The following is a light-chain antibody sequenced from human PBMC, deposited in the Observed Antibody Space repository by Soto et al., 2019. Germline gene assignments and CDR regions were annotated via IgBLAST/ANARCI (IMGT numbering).Light chain of an antibody. Sequence: DIVMTQSPLSLPVTPGEPASISCRSSQSLLHSNGYNYLDWYLQKPGQSPQLLIYLGSNRASGVPDRFSGSGSGTDFTLKISRVEAEDVGVYYCMQRIEFPSRTFGQGTKVDIK. CDR1: QSLLHSNGYNY. J-gene: IGKJ2*02. CDR2: LGS. V-gene: IGKV2-28*01. CDR3: MQRIEFPSRT.